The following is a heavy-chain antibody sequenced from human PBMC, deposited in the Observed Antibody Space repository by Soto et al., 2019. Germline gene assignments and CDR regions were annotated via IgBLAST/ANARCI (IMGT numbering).Heavy chain of an antibody. D-gene: IGHD3-10*01. J-gene: IGHJ4*02. CDR1: GFTVSSNY. CDR2: VIGSGVST. Sequence: GGSLRLSWAASGFTVSSNYMSWVRQAPGKGLEWVSGVIGSGVSTYYADSVRGRFTISRDNSKNTLHLQMNNLRAEDTAVYYCAKAYYYGSGSNYKFFDSWGQGTLVTVSS. CDR3: AKAYYYGSGSNYKFFDS. V-gene: IGHV3-23*01.